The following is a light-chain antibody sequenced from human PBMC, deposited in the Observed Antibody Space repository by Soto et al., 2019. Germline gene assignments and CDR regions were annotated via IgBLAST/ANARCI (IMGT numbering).Light chain of an antibody. V-gene: IGKV1-39*01. CDR1: QSISSY. Sequence: DRVTITCRASQSISSYLNWYQQKPGKAPNLLIYAASSLQSGVPSKFSGSGSGTDFTLTISSLQPEDFATYYCQQSYSSPFTFGPGTKVDIK. J-gene: IGKJ3*01. CDR2: AAS. CDR3: QQSYSSPFT.